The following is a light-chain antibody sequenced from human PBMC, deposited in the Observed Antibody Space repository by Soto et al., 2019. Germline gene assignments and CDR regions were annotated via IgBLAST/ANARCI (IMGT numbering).Light chain of an antibody. Sequence: EVVKSQSPSTLSVSPGDRATLSFRASQSISSYLAWYQQKPGQAPRLLIYGASSRATGIPARFSGSGSETKFTLTISSLQSEDFAVYYCQQYNNWPPLTFGGGTKV. CDR1: QSISSY. CDR2: GAS. J-gene: IGKJ4*01. V-gene: IGKV3-15*01. CDR3: QQYNNWPPLT.